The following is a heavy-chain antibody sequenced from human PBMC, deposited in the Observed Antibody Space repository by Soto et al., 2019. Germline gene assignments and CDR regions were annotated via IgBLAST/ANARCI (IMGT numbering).Heavy chain of an antibody. CDR3: ARGRVYYYGSGSYFYFDY. J-gene: IGHJ4*02. CDR1: VGTVCGFW. D-gene: IGHD3-10*01. V-gene: IGHV4-34*01. CDR2: INHSGST. Sequence: AVCVGTVCGFWWRWIRQTKGKGLEWIGEINHSGSTNYNPSLKSRVTTSVDTSKNQFSLKLSSVTAADTAVYYCARGRVYYYGSGSYFYFDYWGQGTLVPVSS.